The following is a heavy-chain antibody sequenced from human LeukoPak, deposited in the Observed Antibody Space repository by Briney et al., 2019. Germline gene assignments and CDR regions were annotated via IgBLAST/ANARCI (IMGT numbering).Heavy chain of an antibody. Sequence: TGGSLRLSCAASGFTFSSYAMSWVRQAPGKGLEWVPAISGSGGSTYYADSVKGRFTISRDNSKNTLYLQMDSLRAEDTAVYYCAKDQYYDFWSGYPSPSYWGQGTLVTVSS. CDR1: GFTFSSYA. J-gene: IGHJ4*02. D-gene: IGHD3-3*01. V-gene: IGHV3-23*01. CDR2: ISGSGGST. CDR3: AKDQYYDFWSGYPSPSY.